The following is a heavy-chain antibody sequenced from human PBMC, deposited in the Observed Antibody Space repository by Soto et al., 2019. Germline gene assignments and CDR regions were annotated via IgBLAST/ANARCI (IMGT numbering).Heavy chain of an antibody. J-gene: IGHJ5*02. CDR3: ATSCDTGFDP. Sequence: ASVKVSCKASGYSFSTYDISWLRQAPGRGPEWMGRISPKNGNTNYAQSFQDRVTMTADTSSSTAYMELRGLRSDDTANYHCATSCDTGFDPWGQGXLVTVYS. V-gene: IGHV1-18*04. CDR1: GYSFSTYD. D-gene: IGHD3-9*01. CDR2: ISPKNGNT.